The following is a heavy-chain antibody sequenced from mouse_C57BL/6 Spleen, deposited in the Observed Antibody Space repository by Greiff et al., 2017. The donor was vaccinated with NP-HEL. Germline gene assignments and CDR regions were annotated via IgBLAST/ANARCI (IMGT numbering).Heavy chain of an antibody. D-gene: IGHD2-1*01. Sequence: VKLVESGPGLVQPSQSLSITCTVSGFSLTSYGVHWVRQSPGKGLEWLGVIWRGGSTDYNAAVMSRLSITKDNSKSQVFFKMNSLQADDTAIYYCAKKSPYGNHYAMDYWGQGTSVTVSS. CDR2: IWRGGST. CDR1: GFSLTSYG. V-gene: IGHV2-5*01. J-gene: IGHJ4*01. CDR3: AKKSPYGNHYAMDY.